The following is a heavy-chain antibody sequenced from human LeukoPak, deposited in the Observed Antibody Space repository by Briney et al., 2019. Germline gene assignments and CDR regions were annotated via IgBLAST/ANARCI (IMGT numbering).Heavy chain of an antibody. J-gene: IGHJ4*02. Sequence: ASVKVSCKASGYTFTSYGISWVRQAPGQGLEWMGWISDYNGNINYAQKLQGRVTMTTDTSTSTAYMELRSLRSDDTAVYYCARGYCSGGSCYQDYWGQGTLVTVSS. CDR1: GYTFTSYG. CDR2: ISDYNGNI. V-gene: IGHV1-18*04. D-gene: IGHD2-15*01. CDR3: ARGYCSGGSCYQDY.